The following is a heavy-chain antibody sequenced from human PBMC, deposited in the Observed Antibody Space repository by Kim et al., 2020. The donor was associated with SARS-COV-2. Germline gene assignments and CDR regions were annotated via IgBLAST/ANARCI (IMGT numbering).Heavy chain of an antibody. CDR2: IYHSGST. D-gene: IGHD3-22*01. V-gene: IGHV4-4*02. CDR1: GGSISSSNW. J-gene: IGHJ1*01. Sequence: SETLSLTCAVSGGSISSSNWWSWVRQPPGKGLEWIGEIYHSGSTNYNPSLKSRVTISVDKSKNQFSLKLSSVTAADTAVYYCARGPYYEFGAWGSMDAEYFQHWGQGTLVTVSS. CDR3: ARGPYYEFGAWGSMDAEYFQH.